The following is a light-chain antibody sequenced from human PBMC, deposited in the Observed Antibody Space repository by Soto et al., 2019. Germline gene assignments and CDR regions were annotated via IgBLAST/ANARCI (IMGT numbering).Light chain of an antibody. Sequence: DIQMTQSPSSLSASVGDRVTITCRASQGISNYLAWYQQKPGKVPKLLIYAPSTLQSGVPSRFSGSGSGTDFTLTISSLQPEDVATYYCQKYDSAPQLTFGGGTKVEIK. CDR3: QKYDSAPQLT. V-gene: IGKV1-27*01. J-gene: IGKJ4*01. CDR1: QGISNY. CDR2: APS.